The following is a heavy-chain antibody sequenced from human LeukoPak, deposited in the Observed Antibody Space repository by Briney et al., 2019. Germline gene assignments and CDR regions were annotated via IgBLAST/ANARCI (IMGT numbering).Heavy chain of an antibody. J-gene: IGHJ4*02. CDR3: ARDIEAAGLFLDY. V-gene: IGHV3-7*01. CDR1: GFTFSSYW. CDR2: IKYDESEK. Sequence: GGSLRLSCAASGFTFSSYWMTWVRQAPGKGLEWVANIKYDESEKDYMDSVKGRFTISRDNAKNSLYLQMNSLRAEDTAVYYCARDIEAAGLFLDYWGQGTLVTVSS. D-gene: IGHD6-13*01.